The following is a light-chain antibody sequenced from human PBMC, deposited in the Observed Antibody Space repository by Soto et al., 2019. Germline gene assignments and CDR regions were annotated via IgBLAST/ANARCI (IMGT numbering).Light chain of an antibody. CDR2: GVT. CDR3: CSYAGSYPYV. V-gene: IGLV2-11*03. Sequence: SECGSPWQSVHISNTGNSSDVGGYNYVSWYQQHPGKVPRLVIYGVTQRPSGVPDRFSASRSGNTASLTISGLQAEEEADYDCCSYAGSYPYVFGTGTKVTVL. J-gene: IGLJ1*01. CDR1: SSDVGGYNY.